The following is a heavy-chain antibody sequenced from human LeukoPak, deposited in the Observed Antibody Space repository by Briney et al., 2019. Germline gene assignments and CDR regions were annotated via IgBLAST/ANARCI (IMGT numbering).Heavy chain of an antibody. CDR3: ARDRWEPSPLPFD. CDR1: GGSISSVSYY. D-gene: IGHD4-23*01. CDR2: IYTSGST. V-gene: IGHV4-61*02. J-gene: IGHJ4*02. Sequence: PSETLSLTCTVSGGSISSVSYYWSWIRQPAGKGLEWIGRIYTSGSTNYNPSLKSRVTISVDTPKNPFSPKLSSVTAADTAVYYCARDRWEPSPLPFDWGQGTLVTVSS.